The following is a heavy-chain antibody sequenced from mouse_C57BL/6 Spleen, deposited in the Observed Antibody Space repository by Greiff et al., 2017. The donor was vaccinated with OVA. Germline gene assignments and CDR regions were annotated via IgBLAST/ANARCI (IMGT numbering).Heavy chain of an antibody. D-gene: IGHD1-1*01. CDR3: ARHGMDYYGSSPFAY. Sequence: EVKVVESGGGLVKPGGSLKLSCAASGFTFSSYTMSWVRQTPEKRLEWVATISGGGGNTYYPDSVKGRFTISRDNAKNTLYLQMSSLRSEDTALYYCARHGMDYYGSSPFAYWGQGTLVTVSA. CDR1: GFTFSSYT. CDR2: ISGGGGNT. J-gene: IGHJ3*01. V-gene: IGHV5-9*01.